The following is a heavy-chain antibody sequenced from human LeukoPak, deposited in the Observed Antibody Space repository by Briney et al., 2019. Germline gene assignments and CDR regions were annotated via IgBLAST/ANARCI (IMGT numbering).Heavy chain of an antibody. CDR1: GYTFTSYG. D-gene: IGHD2-2*01. Sequence: ASVKVSCKASGYTFTSYGISWVRQAPGQGLEWMGWISAYNGNTNYAQKLQGRVTMTTDTSTSTAYMELRSLRSDDTPVYYCARDAELGYCSSTSCSLIVWGQGTLVTVSS. J-gene: IGHJ4*02. CDR2: ISAYNGNT. CDR3: ARDAELGYCSSTSCSLIV. V-gene: IGHV1-18*01.